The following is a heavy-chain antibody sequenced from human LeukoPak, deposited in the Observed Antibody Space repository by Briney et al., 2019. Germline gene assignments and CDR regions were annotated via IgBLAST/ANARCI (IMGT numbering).Heavy chain of an antibody. Sequence: GGSLRLSCAASGFTVSSNYMSWVRQAPGKGLEWVSVIYSGGSTYYADSVKGRFTISRDNSKNTLYLQMNSLRAEDTAVYYCARGVHVRVYDSNPHYGHYWGQGTLVTVSS. CDR1: GFTVSSNY. V-gene: IGHV3-53*01. D-gene: IGHD3-22*01. CDR2: IYSGGST. CDR3: ARGVHVRVYDSNPHYGHY. J-gene: IGHJ4*02.